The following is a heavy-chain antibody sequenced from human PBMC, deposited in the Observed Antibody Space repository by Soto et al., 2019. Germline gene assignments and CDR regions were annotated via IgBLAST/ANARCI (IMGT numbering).Heavy chain of an antibody. CDR1: GYTFTSYG. V-gene: IGHV1-18*01. CDR3: ARGRYGDY. J-gene: IGHJ4*02. CDR2: ISAHNGNT. Sequence: QVHLVQSGAEVKKPGASVKVSCKASGYTFTSYGITWVRQAPGQGLEWMGWISAHNGNTDYAQKLQGGVIVTRDASTSTDYMELRRLISDDTAVYYCARGRYGDYWGQGALVTVSS. D-gene: IGHD1-1*01.